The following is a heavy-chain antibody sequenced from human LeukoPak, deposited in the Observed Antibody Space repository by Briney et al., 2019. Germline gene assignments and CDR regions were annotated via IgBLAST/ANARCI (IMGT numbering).Heavy chain of an antibody. Sequence: SELLSLTCTVSGGSISSYYRSWIRQPPGKGLEWIAYLSYSWSTNYNPSLESRVTISVDKSKNQSPLKLRSVTAADTAVYYCAKHGELLRWFDPWGRGTQVTVP. V-gene: IGHV4-59*01. CDR2: LSYSWST. D-gene: IGHD6-6*01. J-gene: IGHJ5*02. CDR1: GGSISSYY. CDR3: AKHGELLRWFDP.